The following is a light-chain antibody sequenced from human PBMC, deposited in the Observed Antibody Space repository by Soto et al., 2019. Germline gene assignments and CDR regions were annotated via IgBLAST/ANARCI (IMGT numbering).Light chain of an antibody. CDR2: KDS. V-gene: IGLV3-25*02. CDR1: ALPKQY. CDR3: QSADSSGTYV. J-gene: IGLJ1*01. Sequence: SYELAQPPSVSVSPGQTARITCSVDALPKQYAYWYQQKPGQAPVLVIYKDSERPSGIPERFSGSSSGTTVTLTISGVQAEDEADYYCQSADSSGTYVFGTGTKATV.